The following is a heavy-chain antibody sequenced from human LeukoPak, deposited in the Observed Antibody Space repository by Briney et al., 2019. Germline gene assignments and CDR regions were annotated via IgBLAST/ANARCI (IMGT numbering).Heavy chain of an antibody. CDR3: TTAYIVVVPAAQSDY. J-gene: IGHJ4*02. CDR2: IKSKTDGGTT. Sequence: PRGSLRLSCAASGFTFNNACMNWVRQAPGKGLEWVGRIKSKTDGGTTDYAAPVKGRFTISRDDSKNTLYLQMNSLKTEDTAVYYCTTAYIVVVPAAQSDYWGQGTLVTVSS. CDR1: GFTFNNAC. D-gene: IGHD2-2*01. V-gene: IGHV3-15*07.